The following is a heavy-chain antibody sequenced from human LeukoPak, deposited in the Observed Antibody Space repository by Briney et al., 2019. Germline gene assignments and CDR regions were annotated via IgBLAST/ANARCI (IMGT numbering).Heavy chain of an antibody. CDR1: GITFINHA. CDR3: ARNPGVGSSWYRLHY. CDR2: ISYDGSNT. J-gene: IGHJ4*02. Sequence: GGSLRLSCAASGITFINHAMDWVRQAPGKGLEWVAVISYDGSNTYYADSVKGRFTISRDNSKSTLYLQMNSLRVEDTAVYYCARNPGVGSSWYRLHYWGQGTLVTVSS. V-gene: IGHV3-30-3*01. D-gene: IGHD6-13*01.